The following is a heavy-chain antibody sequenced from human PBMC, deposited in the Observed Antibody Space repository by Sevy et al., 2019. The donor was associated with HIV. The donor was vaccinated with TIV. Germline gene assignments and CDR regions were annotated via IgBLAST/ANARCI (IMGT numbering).Heavy chain of an antibody. Sequence: GGSLRLSCAASGFIFSDYNYIIWIRQSPGKGLEWVSYISSSGTKYYRESVKGRFTVSRDNAKNSLYLQMNSLRVEDTALYYCVGPHKRCTSTSCPFDAFYMWGQGTMVTVSS. CDR1: GFIFSDYNY. CDR2: ISSSGTK. CDR3: VGPHKRCTSTSCPFDAFYM. J-gene: IGHJ3*02. V-gene: IGHV3-11*01. D-gene: IGHD2-2*01.